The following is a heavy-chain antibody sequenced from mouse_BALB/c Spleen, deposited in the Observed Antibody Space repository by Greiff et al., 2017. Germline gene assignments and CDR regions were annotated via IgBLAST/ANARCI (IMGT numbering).Heavy chain of an antibody. CDR2: ISSGSSTI. Sequence: EVKLQESGGGLVQPGGSRKLSCAASGFTFSSFGMHWVRQAPEKGLEWVAYISSGSSTIYYADTVKGRFTISRDTPKNTLFLQMTSLRSEDTAMYYCARRGYRAKGGHYVDYWGQGTTLTVSS. CDR3: ARRGYRAKGGHYVDY. V-gene: IGHV5-17*02. D-gene: IGHD2-14*01. CDR1: GFTFSSFG. J-gene: IGHJ2*01.